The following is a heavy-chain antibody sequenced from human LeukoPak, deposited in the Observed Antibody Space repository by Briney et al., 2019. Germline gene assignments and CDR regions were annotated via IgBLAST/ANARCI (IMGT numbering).Heavy chain of an antibody. J-gene: IGHJ4*02. CDR3: ASGADEEPWLLFNFDY. V-gene: IGHV3-48*01. D-gene: IGHD5-18*01. CDR1: GFTFSSYS. Sequence: GGSLRLSCAAPGFTFSSYSMNWVRQAPGKGLEWVSYISSSSSTIYYADSVKGRFTISRDNAKNSLYLQMNSLRAEDTAVYYCASGADEEPWLLFNFDYWGQGTLVTVSS. CDR2: ISSSSSTI.